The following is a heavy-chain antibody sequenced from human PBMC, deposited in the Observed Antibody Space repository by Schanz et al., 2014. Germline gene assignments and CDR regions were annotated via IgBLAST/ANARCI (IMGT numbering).Heavy chain of an antibody. V-gene: IGHV3-21*02. CDR1: GFTVTSYY. CDR2: INSRSSHI. CDR3: ARDMLRRYGALEI. Sequence: EMQLVESGGGLIQPGGSLRLSCAASGFTVTSYYMSWVRQAPGKGLEWVSYINSRSSHISYADSVKGRFTISRDNAKSSLYLQMNSLRADDTAVYYCARDMLRRYGALEIWGRGTMVTVSS. D-gene: IGHD2-8*01. J-gene: IGHJ3*02.